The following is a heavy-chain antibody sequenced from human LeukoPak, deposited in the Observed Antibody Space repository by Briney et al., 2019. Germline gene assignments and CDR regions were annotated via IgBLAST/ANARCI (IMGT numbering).Heavy chain of an antibody. J-gene: IGHJ6*03. CDR2: ISYTGST. CDR3: SRLSSDYYETSNYFYYMDV. V-gene: IGHV4-59*08. D-gene: IGHD3-22*01. CDR1: GGSIGDYY. Sequence: PSETLSLTCSVSGGSIGDYYWTWVRQPPGKGLEWIGYISYTGSTSYYPSLKSRVTISIDTYRKKFSLELTSVTAADTAVYYCSRLSSDYYETSNYFYYMDVWGKGPTVTVSS.